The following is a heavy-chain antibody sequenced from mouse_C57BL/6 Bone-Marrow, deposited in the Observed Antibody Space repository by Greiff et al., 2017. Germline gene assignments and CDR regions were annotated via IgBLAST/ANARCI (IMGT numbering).Heavy chain of an antibody. CDR2: INPNNGGT. CDR3: ARDLYGSSLDY. D-gene: IGHD1-1*01. V-gene: IGHV1-22*01. Sequence: EVKLMESGPELVKPGASVKMSCKASGYTFTDYNMHWVKQSHGKSLEWIGYINPNNGGTSYNQKFKGKATLTVNKSSSTAYMGLRSVASEDSAVYYCARDLYGSSLDYWGQGTTLTVSA. CDR1: GYTFTDYN. J-gene: IGHJ2*01.